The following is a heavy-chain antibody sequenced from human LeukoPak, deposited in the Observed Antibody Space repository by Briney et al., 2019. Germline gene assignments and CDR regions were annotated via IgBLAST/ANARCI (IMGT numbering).Heavy chain of an antibody. V-gene: IGHV3-23*01. CDR1: GFTCSSYA. D-gene: IGHD1-26*01. CDR3: ARDTSGSHDY. Sequence: GGSLRLSCAASGFTCSSYAMSWVRQAPGKGLEWVSAISGSGGSTYYADSVKGRFTISRDNSKNTLYLQMNSLRAGDTAVYYCARDTSGSHDYWGQGTLVTVPS. CDR2: ISGSGGST. J-gene: IGHJ4*02.